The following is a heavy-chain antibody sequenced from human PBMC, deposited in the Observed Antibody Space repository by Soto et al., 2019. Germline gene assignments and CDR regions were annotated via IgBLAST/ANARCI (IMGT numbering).Heavy chain of an antibody. CDR3: ARRIALSGTAGAPGD. CDR2: IYQTGTT. D-gene: IGHD6-19*01. V-gene: IGHV4-4*02. J-gene: IGHJ4*02. Sequence: QVQLQESGPGLVKPSGTLSLTCGVSRGSVSSNNWWTWVRQPPGKGLEWIGEIYQTGTTNYNPSLQSRVTLSLEKSNNHFSLKLNSVTAAATAVYYCARRIALSGTAGAPGDWGQGTLVIVSS. CDR1: RGSVSSNNW.